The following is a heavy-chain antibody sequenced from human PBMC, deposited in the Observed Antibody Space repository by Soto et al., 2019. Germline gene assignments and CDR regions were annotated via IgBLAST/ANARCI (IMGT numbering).Heavy chain of an antibody. V-gene: IGHV1-69*13. CDR2: IIPIFGTA. Sequence: GASVNVSCKASGGTFSSYAISWVRQAPGQGLEWMGGIIPIFGTANYAQKFQGRVTITADESTSTAYMELSSLRSEDTAVYYCARGDRIEQQLVLRPPKFDYWGQGTLVTVSS. D-gene: IGHD6-13*01. CDR3: ARGDRIEQQLVLRPPKFDY. J-gene: IGHJ4*02. CDR1: GGTFSSYA.